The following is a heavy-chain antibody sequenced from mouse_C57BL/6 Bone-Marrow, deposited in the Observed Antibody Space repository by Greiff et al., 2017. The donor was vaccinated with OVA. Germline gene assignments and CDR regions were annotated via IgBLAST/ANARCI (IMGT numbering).Heavy chain of an antibody. D-gene: IGHD2-4*01. J-gene: IGHJ3*01. V-gene: IGHV1-26*01. CDR2: INPNNGGT. Sequence: VQLQQSGPELVKPGASVKISCKASGYTFTDYYMNWVKQSHGKSLEWIGDINPNNGGTSYNQKFKGKATLTVDKSSSTAYMELRSLTSEDSAVYYCAGYDYDGDWFAYWGQGTLVTVSA. CDR1: GYTFTDYY. CDR3: AGYDYDGDWFAY.